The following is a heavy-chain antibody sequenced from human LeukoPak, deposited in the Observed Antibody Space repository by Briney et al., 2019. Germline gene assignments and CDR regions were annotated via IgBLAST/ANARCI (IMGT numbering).Heavy chain of an antibody. CDR3: AKFRKPMALLDAFDM. V-gene: IGHV3-74*01. CDR1: GFTFSSYW. D-gene: IGHD1-14*01. CDR2: INSDGSST. Sequence: GGSLRLSCAASGFTFSSYWMRWVRQAPGKGLVWVSRINSDGSSTNYADSVKGRFTISRDNSKNTLYLQLNSLRAEDTAVYFCAKFRKPMALLDAFDMWGQGTMVTVSS. J-gene: IGHJ3*02.